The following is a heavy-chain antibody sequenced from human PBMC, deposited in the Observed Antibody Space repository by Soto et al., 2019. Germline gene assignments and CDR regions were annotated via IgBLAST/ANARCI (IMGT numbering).Heavy chain of an antibody. Sequence: SETLSLTCTVSGGSISSYYWSWIRQPPGKGLEWIGYIYYSGSTNYNPSLKSRVTISVDTSKNQFSLKLSSVTAADTAVYYCARHPNSYYDFWSGTKDYYYYYMDVWGKGTTVTVSS. CDR1: GGSISSYY. CDR2: IYYSGST. J-gene: IGHJ6*03. V-gene: IGHV4-59*08. CDR3: ARHPNSYYDFWSGTKDYYYYYMDV. D-gene: IGHD3-3*01.